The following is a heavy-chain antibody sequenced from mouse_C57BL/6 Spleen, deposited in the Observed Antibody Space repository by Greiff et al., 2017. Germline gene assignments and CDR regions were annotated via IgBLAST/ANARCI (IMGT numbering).Heavy chain of an antibody. V-gene: IGHV1-55*01. Sequence: QVQLQQPGAELVKPGASVKMSCKASGYTFTSYWITWVKQRPGQGLEWIGDIYPGSGSTNYNEKFTSKATLTVDTSSSTAYMQLSSLTSEDSAVFYSAKSRKDYAMDYWGQGTSVTVSS. CDR1: GYTFTSYW. J-gene: IGHJ4*01. CDR3: AKSRKDYAMDY. CDR2: IYPGSGST.